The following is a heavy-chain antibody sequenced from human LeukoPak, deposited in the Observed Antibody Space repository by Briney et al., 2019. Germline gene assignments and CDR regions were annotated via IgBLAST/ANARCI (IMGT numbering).Heavy chain of an antibody. J-gene: IGHJ4*02. CDR1: GFTFSGYA. V-gene: IGHV3-23*01. CDR3: AKRRTTVITMDYFDY. CDR2: ISGGAGTP. D-gene: IGHD4-17*01. Sequence: GGSLRLSCAASGFTFSGYAMSWVRQAPGKGLEWVSGISGGAGTPYYADSVKGRFTISRDNSKSTLYLQMTSLRAEDTAVYYCAKRRTTVITMDYFDYWGQGTLVTVSS.